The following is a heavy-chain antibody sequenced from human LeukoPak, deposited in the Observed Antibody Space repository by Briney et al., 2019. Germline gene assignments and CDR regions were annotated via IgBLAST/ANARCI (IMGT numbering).Heavy chain of an antibody. CDR2: IYYSGST. Sequence: PSETLSLTCTVSGGSISSYYWSWIRQPPGKGLEWIGYIYYSGSTYYNPSLKSRVTISVDKSKNQFSLKLSSVTAADTAVYYCARGPTSSSWYVFDYWGQGTLVTVSS. D-gene: IGHD6-13*01. CDR1: GGSISSYY. J-gene: IGHJ4*02. V-gene: IGHV4-59*12. CDR3: ARGPTSSSWYVFDY.